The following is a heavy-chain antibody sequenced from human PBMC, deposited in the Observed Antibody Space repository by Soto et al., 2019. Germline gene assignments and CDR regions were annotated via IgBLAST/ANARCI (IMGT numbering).Heavy chain of an antibody. J-gene: IGHJ6*02. CDR1: GFTFSSYG. V-gene: IGHV3-30*18. Sequence: LRLSCAASGFTFSSYGMHWVRQAPGKGLEWVAVISYDGSNKYYVDSVKGRFTISRDNSKNTLYLQMNSLRAEDTAVYYCAKVPATEDYSGMDVWCQGTTLTLSS. CDR3: AKVPATEDYSGMDV. CDR2: ISYDGSNK. D-gene: IGHD2-15*01.